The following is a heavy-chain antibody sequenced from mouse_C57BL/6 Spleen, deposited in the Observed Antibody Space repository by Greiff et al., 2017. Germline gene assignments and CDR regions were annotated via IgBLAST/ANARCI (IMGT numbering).Heavy chain of an antibody. D-gene: IGHD4-1*01. CDR3: ARSSNWDYFDY. J-gene: IGHJ2*01. CDR1: GFTFTDYY. V-gene: IGHV7-3*01. Sequence: EVKLVESGGGLVQPGGSLSLSCAASGFTFTDYYMSWVRQPPGKALEWLGFIRNKANGYTTEYSASVKGRFTISRDNSQSILYLQMNALRAKDSATYYCARSSNWDYFDYWGQGTTLTVSS. CDR2: IRNKANGYTT.